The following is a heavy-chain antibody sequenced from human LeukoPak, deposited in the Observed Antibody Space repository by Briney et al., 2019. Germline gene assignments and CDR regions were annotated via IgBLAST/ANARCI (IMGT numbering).Heavy chain of an antibody. CDR1: GFTFSSYG. J-gene: IGHJ4*02. D-gene: IGHD1-26*01. V-gene: IGHV4-39*01. Sequence: GTLRLSCAASGFTFSSYGMSWVRQAPGKGLEWIGSIYYSGSTYYNPSLKSRVTISVDTSKNQFSLKLSSVTAADTAVYYCARRGFRGYSGSPGDYWGQGTLVTVSS. CDR3: ARRGFRGYSGSPGDY. CDR2: IYYSGST.